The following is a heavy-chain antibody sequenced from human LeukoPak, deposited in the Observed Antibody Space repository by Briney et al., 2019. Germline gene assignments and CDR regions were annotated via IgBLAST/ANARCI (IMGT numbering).Heavy chain of an antibody. CDR3: ARRPGTKTSSGSRYDY. Sequence: GESLKISCKGSGYSFTSYWIGWVRQMPGKGLEWMGIIYPGDSDTRYSTSFQGQVTISADKSISTAYLQWSSLKASDTAMYYCARRPGTKTSSGSRYDYWGQGTLVTVSS. J-gene: IGHJ4*02. CDR2: IYPGDSDT. V-gene: IGHV5-51*01. D-gene: IGHD6-19*01. CDR1: GYSFTSYW.